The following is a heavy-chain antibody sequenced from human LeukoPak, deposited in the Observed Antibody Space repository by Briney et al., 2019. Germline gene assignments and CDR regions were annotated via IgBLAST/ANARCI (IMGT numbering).Heavy chain of an antibody. J-gene: IGHJ3*02. D-gene: IGHD3-3*01. CDR3: ARDYYDFWSGKNDAFGI. V-gene: IGHV1-2*02. CDR1: GYTFTGYY. Sequence: ASVKVSCKASGYTFTGYYMHWVRQAPGQGLEWMGWINPNSGGTNYAQKFQGRVTMTRDTSISTAYMELSRLRSDDTAVYYCARDYYDFWSGKNDAFGIWGQGTMVTVSS. CDR2: INPNSGGT.